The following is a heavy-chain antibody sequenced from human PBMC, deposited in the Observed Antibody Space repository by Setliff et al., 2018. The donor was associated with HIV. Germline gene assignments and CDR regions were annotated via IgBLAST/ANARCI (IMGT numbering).Heavy chain of an antibody. V-gene: IGHV4-39*07. CDR3: ARDDNGPPPRAFDI. CDR2: IFYSGST. J-gene: IGHJ3*02. D-gene: IGHD2-8*01. Sequence: SETLSLTCTVSGGSISSSTYYWGWIRQPPGKGLEWIGSIFYSGSTYYNPSLKSRIIMSVDTSKNQFSLNLTSVTAADTAVYYCARDDNGPPPRAFDIWGLGTMVTVSS. CDR1: GGSISSSTYY.